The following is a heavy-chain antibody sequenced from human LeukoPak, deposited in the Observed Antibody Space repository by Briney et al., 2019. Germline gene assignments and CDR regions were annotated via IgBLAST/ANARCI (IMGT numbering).Heavy chain of an antibody. CDR3: ARSSFNSSSYYFDY. V-gene: IGHV4-59*01. D-gene: IGHD6-13*01. J-gene: IGHJ4*02. Sequence: PSETLSLTCTVSGGSISSYYWSWIRQPPGKGLKWIGNIYYSGSTNYNPSLKSRVTISVDTSKNQFSLKLSSVTAADTAVYYCARSSFNSSSYYFDYCGQGTLVTVSS. CDR1: GGSISSYY. CDR2: IYYSGST.